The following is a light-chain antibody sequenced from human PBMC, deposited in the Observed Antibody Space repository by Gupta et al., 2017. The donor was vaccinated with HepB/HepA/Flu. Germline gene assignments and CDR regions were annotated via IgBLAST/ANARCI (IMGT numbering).Light chain of an antibody. J-gene: IGLJ2*01. V-gene: IGLV1-44*01. CDR1: SSNVARNN. CDR3: AAWDTSLNVVV. CDR2: YND. Sequence: QSVLTQSPSVSGTPGQRVTISCSGSSSNVARNNVNWYQQVPGTAPKLLIYYNDERPSGVPDRFSGYKSGTSASLAISGLQSEDEADYYCAAWDTSLNVVVFGGGTKLTVL.